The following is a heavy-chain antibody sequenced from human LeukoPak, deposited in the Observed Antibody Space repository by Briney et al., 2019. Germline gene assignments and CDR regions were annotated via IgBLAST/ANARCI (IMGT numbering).Heavy chain of an antibody. CDR3: ARQPWEEQLADGDY. J-gene: IGHJ4*02. CDR1: GFTFSSYE. D-gene: IGHD6-6*01. CDR2: ISSSGSTI. Sequence: GGSLRLSCAASGFTFSSYEMNWVRQAPGKGLEWVSYISSSGSTIYYADSVKGRFTISRDNAKNSLYLQMNSLRAEDTAVYYCARQPWEEQLADGDYWGQGTLVTVSS. V-gene: IGHV3-48*03.